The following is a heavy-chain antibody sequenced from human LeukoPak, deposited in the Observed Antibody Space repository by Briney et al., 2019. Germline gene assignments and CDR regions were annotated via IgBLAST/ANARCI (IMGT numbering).Heavy chain of an antibody. CDR2: INHSGST. Sequence: PSETLSLTCAVYGGSFSGYYWSWIRQPPGKGLEWIGEINHSGSTNYNPSLKSRVTISVDTSKNQFSLKLSSVTAADTAVYYCARDYLEGETGFDPWGQGTLVTVSS. CDR3: ARDYLEGETGFDP. D-gene: IGHD1-26*01. V-gene: IGHV4-34*01. J-gene: IGHJ5*02. CDR1: GGSFSGYY.